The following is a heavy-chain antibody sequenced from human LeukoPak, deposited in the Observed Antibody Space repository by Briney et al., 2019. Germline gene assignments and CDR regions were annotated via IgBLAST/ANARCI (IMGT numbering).Heavy chain of an antibody. CDR2: IYYSGST. V-gene: IGHV4-39*07. D-gene: IGHD5-12*01. CDR1: GGSISSSSYY. J-gene: IGHJ4*02. CDR3: ARGGPEWVVEIEQALFDY. Sequence: PSETLSLTCTVSGGSISSSSYYWGWIRQPPGKGLEWIGSIYYSGSTYYNPSLKSRVTISVDTSKNQFSLKLSSVTAADTAVYYCARGGPEWVVEIEQALFDYWGQGTLVTVSS.